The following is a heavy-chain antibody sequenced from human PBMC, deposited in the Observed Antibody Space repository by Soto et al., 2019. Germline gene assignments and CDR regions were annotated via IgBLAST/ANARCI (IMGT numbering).Heavy chain of an antibody. CDR2: ISSVSDTI. D-gene: IGHD3-10*01. V-gene: IGHV3-48*02. CDR1: GFTFSTYS. CDR3: ARDSYGPPHIDY. Sequence: PRGSLAICCAPSGFTFSTYSMNWVRQAPGKGLEWLSYISSVSDTIKYYADSLKGRFTISRDNAKNSVYLQINSLRDEDTAVYYCARDSYGPPHIDYWGQGVLVTVSS. J-gene: IGHJ4*02.